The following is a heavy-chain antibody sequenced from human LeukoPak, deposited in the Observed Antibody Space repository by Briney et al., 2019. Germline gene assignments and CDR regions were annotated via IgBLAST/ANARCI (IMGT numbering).Heavy chain of an antibody. J-gene: IGHJ3*02. V-gene: IGHV1-69*05. Sequence: SVTVSFTASGGTFSSYAISWVRQAPGQGIEWMGGIIPIFGTANYAQKFQGRVTITTDESTSTAYMELSSLRSEDTAVYYCARANMATISAFDIWGQGTMVTVSS. CDR2: IIPIFGTA. CDR1: GGTFSSYA. D-gene: IGHD5-24*01. CDR3: ARANMATISAFDI.